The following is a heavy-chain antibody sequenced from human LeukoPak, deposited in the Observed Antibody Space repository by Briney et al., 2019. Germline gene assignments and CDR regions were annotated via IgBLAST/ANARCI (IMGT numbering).Heavy chain of an antibody. Sequence: GGSLRLSCAASGFTFSSYEMNWVRQAPGKGLEWVSYISSSSSYIYYADSVKGRFTISRDNAKNSLYLQMNSLRAEDTAVYYCARGYYGSGSASNWFDPWGQGTLVTVSS. CDR1: GFTFSSYE. CDR2: ISSSSSYI. CDR3: ARGYYGSGSASNWFDP. D-gene: IGHD3-10*01. V-gene: IGHV3-21*05. J-gene: IGHJ5*02.